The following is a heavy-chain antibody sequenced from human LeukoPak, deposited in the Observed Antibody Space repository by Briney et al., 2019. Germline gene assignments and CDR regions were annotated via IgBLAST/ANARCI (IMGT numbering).Heavy chain of an antibody. CDR3: ARGSVYFDS. V-gene: IGHV4-61*05. J-gene: IGHJ4*02. CDR2: ISYTGST. Sequence: SETLSLTCTVSGGSISTSNNYWGWIRQPPGKGLEWIGYISYTGSTDYNPSLKSRVTISVDMSKNQFSLKVSSVTAADTAVYYCARGSVYFDSWGQGTLVTVSS. CDR1: GGSISTSNNY.